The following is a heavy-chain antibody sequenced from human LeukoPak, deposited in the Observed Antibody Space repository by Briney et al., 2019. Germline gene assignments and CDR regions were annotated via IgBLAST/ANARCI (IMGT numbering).Heavy chain of an antibody. Sequence: PSETLSLTCTVSGGSISSYYWSWIRQPPGKGLAWMGYICYSGSTNYNPSLNSRVTISVDTSKNQFSLKLSSVTAADTAVYYCARLAASITIFGVVKPRTGMDVSGQGTTVTVSS. CDR2: ICYSGST. J-gene: IGHJ6*02. CDR3: ARLAASITIFGVVKPRTGMDV. V-gene: IGHV4-59*08. CDR1: GGSISSYY. D-gene: IGHD3-3*01.